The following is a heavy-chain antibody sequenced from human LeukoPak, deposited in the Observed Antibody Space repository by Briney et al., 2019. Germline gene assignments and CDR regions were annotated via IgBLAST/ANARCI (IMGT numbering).Heavy chain of an antibody. J-gene: IGHJ4*02. CDR1: GGSISSGSYY. CDR3: ARETMVVTSDY. CDR2: IYTSGST. V-gene: IGHV4-61*02. Sequence: PSQTLSLTCTVSGGSISSGSYYWSWIRQPAWKGLEWIGRIYTSGSTNYNPSLKSRVTISVDTSKNQFSLKLSSVTAADTAVYYCARETMVVTSDYWGQGTLVTVSS. D-gene: IGHD4-23*01.